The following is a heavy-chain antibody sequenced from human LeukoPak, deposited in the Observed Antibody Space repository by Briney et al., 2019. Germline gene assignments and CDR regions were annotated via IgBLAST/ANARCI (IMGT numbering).Heavy chain of an antibody. D-gene: IGHD3-3*01. CDR2: IRPDGSAG. V-gene: IGHV3-7*01. J-gene: IGHJ3*02. CDR1: GFTFSTYW. CDR3: ASAAGREWLHTHDAFDI. Sequence: PGGSLRLSCAASGFTFSTYWMTWVRLAPAKGLEWVANIRPDGSAGYYVDSVKGRFTISRDNAKNSLYLQMNSLRAEDTAVYYCASAAGREWLHTHDAFDIWGQGTMVTVSS.